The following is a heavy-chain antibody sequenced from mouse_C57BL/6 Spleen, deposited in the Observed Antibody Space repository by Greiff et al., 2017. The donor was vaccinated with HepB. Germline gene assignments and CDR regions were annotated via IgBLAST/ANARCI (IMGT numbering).Heavy chain of an antibody. V-gene: IGHV1-69*01. D-gene: IGHD1-1*01. CDR3: ARRSHYYGSSYLYWYFDV. J-gene: IGHJ1*03. CDR1: GYTFTSYW. CDR2: IDPSDSYT. Sequence: QVQLQQPGAELVMPGASVKLSCKASGYTFTSYWMHWVKQRPGQGLEWIGEIDPSDSYTNYNQKFKGKSTLTVDKSSSTAYMQLSSLTSEDSAVYYCARRSHYYGSSYLYWYFDVWGTGTTVTVSS.